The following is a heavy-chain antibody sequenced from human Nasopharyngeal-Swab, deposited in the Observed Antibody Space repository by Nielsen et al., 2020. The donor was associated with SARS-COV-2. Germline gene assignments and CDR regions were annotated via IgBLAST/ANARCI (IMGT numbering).Heavy chain of an antibody. CDR1: GGSISSYY. Sequence: SETLSLTCTVSGGSISSYYWSWIRQPPGKGLEWIGYIYYSGSTYYNPSLKSRVTISVDTSKNQFSLKLSSVTAADTAVYYCARDGREYRLTGYYYGMDVWGQGTTVTVSS. J-gene: IGHJ6*02. V-gene: IGHV4-59*12. D-gene: IGHD2/OR15-2a*01. CDR3: ARDGREYRLTGYYYGMDV. CDR2: IYYSGST.